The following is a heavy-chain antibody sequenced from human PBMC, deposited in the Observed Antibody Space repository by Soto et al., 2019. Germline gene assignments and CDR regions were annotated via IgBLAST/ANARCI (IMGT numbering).Heavy chain of an antibody. D-gene: IGHD6-19*01. CDR2: TSGSGNST. Sequence: GGSLRLSCAASGFTFSSYAMSWVRRAPGKGLEWVSETSGSGNSTNYADSVKGRFTFSRDNSKNTLYLQMNSLRAEDTAVYYCAKSGPVTGPFDFWGQGTLVTVSS. V-gene: IGHV3-23*01. CDR1: GFTFSSYA. J-gene: IGHJ4*02. CDR3: AKSGPVTGPFDF.